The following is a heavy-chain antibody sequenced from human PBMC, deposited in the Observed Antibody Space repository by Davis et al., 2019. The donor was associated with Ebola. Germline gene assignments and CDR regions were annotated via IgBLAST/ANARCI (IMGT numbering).Heavy chain of an antibody. Sequence: MPSETLSLTCTVSGGSISSYYWSWIRQPPGKGLEWIGYIYYSGSTNYNPSLKSRVTISVDTSKNQFSRKLSSVTAADTAVYYCARVDDFWSGYFDYWGQGTLVTVSS. CDR3: ARVDDFWSGYFDY. J-gene: IGHJ4*02. CDR1: GGSISSYY. V-gene: IGHV4-59*08. CDR2: IYYSGST. D-gene: IGHD3-3*01.